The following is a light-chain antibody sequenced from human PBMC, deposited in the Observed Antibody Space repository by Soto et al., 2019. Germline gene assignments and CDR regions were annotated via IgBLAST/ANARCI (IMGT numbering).Light chain of an antibody. CDR2: GAS. Sequence: LSQSPGTLSLSPGEGATLSCRASQYVSNSYLAWYQQKPGQAPRLLIYGASSRATGIPDRFRGSGSGADFILTISRLEPEDFAVYYCQHYGSSSWTFGQGTKVDI. V-gene: IGKV3-20*01. J-gene: IGKJ1*01. CDR1: QYVSNSY. CDR3: QHYGSSSWT.